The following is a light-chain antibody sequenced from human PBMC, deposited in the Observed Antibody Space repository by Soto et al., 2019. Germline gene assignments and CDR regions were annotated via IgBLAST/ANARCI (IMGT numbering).Light chain of an antibody. CDR2: GAS. Sequence: IVLTQSPGTLSLSPLERATLSCRSSQSVSSSYLAWYQQKPGQAPRLLIYGASSRATGIPDRFSGSGSGTDFTLTISRLEPEDFAVYYCQQYGRSLNLGGGNXVDIK. V-gene: IGKV3-20*01. CDR1: QSVSSSY. J-gene: IGKJ4*01. CDR3: QQYGRSLN.